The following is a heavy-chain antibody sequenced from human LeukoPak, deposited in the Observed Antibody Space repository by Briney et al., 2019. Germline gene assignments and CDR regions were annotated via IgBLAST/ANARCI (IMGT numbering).Heavy chain of an antibody. CDR2: ISGSGGST. D-gene: IGHD6-13*01. Sequence: TGGSLRLSCAASGFNFSSYAMSWVRQAPGKGLEWVSAISGSGGSTYYADSVRGRFTISRDNSKNTLYLQMNGLRAEDTAVYYCAKDNRQQLVHDYWGQGTLVTASS. V-gene: IGHV3-23*01. J-gene: IGHJ4*02. CDR3: AKDNRQQLVHDY. CDR1: GFNFSSYA.